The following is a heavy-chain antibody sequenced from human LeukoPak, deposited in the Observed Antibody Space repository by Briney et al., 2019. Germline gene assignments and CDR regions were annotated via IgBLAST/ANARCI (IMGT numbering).Heavy chain of an antibody. J-gene: IGHJ5*02. CDR3: ARLYIGGYSRSTNYNWFDP. CDR1: GGSFSGYS. D-gene: IGHD6-13*01. V-gene: IGHV4-34*01. Sequence: SETLSLTCAVYGGSFSGYSWTWFRQPPGKGLEWFGEFNHSGSTNYNPSIKSRVTISVDTSKNQFSLNLTSVTAADTAVYYCARLYIGGYSRSTNYNWFDPWGQGTLVTVSS. CDR2: FNHSGST.